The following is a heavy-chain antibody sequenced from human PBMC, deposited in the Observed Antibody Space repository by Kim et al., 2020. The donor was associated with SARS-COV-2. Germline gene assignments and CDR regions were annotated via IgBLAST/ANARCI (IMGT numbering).Heavy chain of an antibody. CDR1: GGTFSSYA. V-gene: IGHV1-69*13. CDR2: IIPIFGTA. J-gene: IGHJ4*02. CDR3: ARARAPIVGATTWSY. Sequence: SVKVSCKASGGTFSSYAISWVRQAPGQGLEWMGGIIPIFGTANYAQKFQGRVTITADESTSTAYMELSSLRSEDTAVYYCARARAPIVGATTWSYWGQGTLVTVSS. D-gene: IGHD1-26*01.